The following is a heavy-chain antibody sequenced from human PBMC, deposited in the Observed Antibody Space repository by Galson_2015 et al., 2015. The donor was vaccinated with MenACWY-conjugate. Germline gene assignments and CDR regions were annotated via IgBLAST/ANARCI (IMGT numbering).Heavy chain of an antibody. CDR3: ARGGGGRFDY. Sequence: SLRLSCAVSGFTVSSDYMSWVRQAPGKGLEWVSVIYSGGSTYYADSVKGRFTISRDSSKNTLYLQMNSLRPEDTAAFYCARGGGGRFDYWGQGALVTVSS. J-gene: IGHJ4*02. CDR2: IYSGGST. D-gene: IGHD3-16*01. CDR1: GFTVSSDY. V-gene: IGHV3-66*02.